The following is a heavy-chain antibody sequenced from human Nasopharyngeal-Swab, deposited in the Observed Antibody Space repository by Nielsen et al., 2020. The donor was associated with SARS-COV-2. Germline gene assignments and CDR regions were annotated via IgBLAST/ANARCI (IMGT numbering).Heavy chain of an antibody. Sequence: WIRQPPGKGLEWIGEINHSGSTNYNPSLKSRVTISVDTSKNQFSLKLTSVTAADTAVYYCARAEPSGGWYYYESSGYYYGYWGQGTLVTVSS. J-gene: IGHJ4*02. V-gene: IGHV4-34*01. CDR2: INHSGST. CDR3: ARAEPSGGWYYYESSGYYYGY. D-gene: IGHD3-22*01.